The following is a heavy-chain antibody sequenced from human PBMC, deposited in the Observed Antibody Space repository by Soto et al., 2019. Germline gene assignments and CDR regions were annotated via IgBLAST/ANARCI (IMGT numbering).Heavy chain of an antibody. CDR2: IKSKTDDGTT. D-gene: IGHD2-2*01. J-gene: IGHJ6*02. V-gene: IGHV3-15*01. CDR3: TTDSSSWAYYYYYGMDV. CDR1: GFTFSNAW. Sequence: GGSLRLSCTVSGFTFSNAWMTWVPQALGKGLEWVGRIKSKTDDGTTDYAAPVKGRFTISRDDSRNTLYLQMNSLKTEDTAVYYCTTDSSSWAYYYYYGMDVWGQGTTVTVSS.